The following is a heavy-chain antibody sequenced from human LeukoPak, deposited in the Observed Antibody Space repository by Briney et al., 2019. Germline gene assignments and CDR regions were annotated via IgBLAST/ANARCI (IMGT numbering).Heavy chain of an antibody. V-gene: IGHV3-21*01. CDR2: ITGSSSHI. D-gene: IGHD1-26*01. Sequence: GWSLRLSCVAASGFPFSISAINWVRQAPGKGLEWVSGITGSSSHIYYADSVRGRFTISRDNAQNSVFLQMNSLGAEDTAVYYCVRDYGGGSFDPWGQGTLVTVSS. CDR1: GFPFSISA. J-gene: IGHJ5*02. CDR3: VRDYGGGSFDP.